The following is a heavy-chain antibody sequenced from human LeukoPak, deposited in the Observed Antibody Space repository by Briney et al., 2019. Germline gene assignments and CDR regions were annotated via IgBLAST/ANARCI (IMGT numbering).Heavy chain of an antibody. CDR1: GFTFSSYA. Sequence: GGSLRLSCAASGFTFSSYAMSWVRQAPGKGLEWVSAISGSGGSTYYADSVKGRFTISRDNSKNTLYLQMNSLRAEDTAVYCCARQDSGSYLGGYWGQGTLVTVSS. V-gene: IGHV3-23*01. CDR2: ISGSGGST. CDR3: ARQDSGSYLGGY. D-gene: IGHD1-26*01. J-gene: IGHJ4*02.